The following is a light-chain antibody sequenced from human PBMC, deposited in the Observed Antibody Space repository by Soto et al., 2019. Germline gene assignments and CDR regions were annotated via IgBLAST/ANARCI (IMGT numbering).Light chain of an antibody. J-gene: IGKJ5*01. CDR3: QQRSNWSIT. Sequence: EIELSQSPATLSLSPGERETLYCRASQSVSSYLAWYQQKPGQAPRLLIYDASNRATGIPARFSGSGSGTDFTLTISSLEPEDFAVYYCQQRSNWSITFGQGTRLEIK. CDR2: DAS. CDR1: QSVSSY. V-gene: IGKV3-11*01.